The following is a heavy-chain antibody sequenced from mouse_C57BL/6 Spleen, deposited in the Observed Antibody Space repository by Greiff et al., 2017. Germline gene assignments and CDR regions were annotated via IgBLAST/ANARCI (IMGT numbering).Heavy chain of an antibody. J-gene: IGHJ4*01. V-gene: IGHV1-47*01. Sequence: QVQLTESGAELVKPGASVKMSCKASGYTFTTYPIEWMKQNHGKSLEWIGNFHPYNDDTKYNEKFKGKAALTVEKSSSTVYLELIRLTSDDAAVYYCARLSFDGAMDYWGQGTSVTVSS. CDR1: GYTFTTYP. CDR3: ARLSFDGAMDY. CDR2: FHPYNDDT.